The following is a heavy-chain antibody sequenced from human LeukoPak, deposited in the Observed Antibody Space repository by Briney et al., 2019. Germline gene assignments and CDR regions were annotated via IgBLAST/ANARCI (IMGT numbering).Heavy chain of an antibody. J-gene: IGHJ6*02. CDR1: GFTFSSYW. V-gene: IGHV3-7*01. Sequence: GGSLRLSCAASGFTFSSYWMSWVRQAPGKGLEWVANIKQDGSEKYYVDSVKGRFTISRDNAKNSLYLQMNSLRAEDTAVYYCARDGYCSSTSCYTYYYYYGMDVWGQGTTVTVPS. CDR2: IKQDGSEK. D-gene: IGHD2-2*02. CDR3: ARDGYCSSTSCYTYYYYYGMDV.